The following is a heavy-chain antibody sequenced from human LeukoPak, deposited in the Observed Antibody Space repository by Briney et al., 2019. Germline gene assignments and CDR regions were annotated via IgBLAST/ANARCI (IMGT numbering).Heavy chain of an antibody. J-gene: IGHJ5*02. CDR3: ARLGRTYYDFWSGP. CDR1: GGSISSSSYY. Sequence: SETLSLTCTVSGGSISSSSYYWGWIRQPPGKGLEWIGTIFYRGITYYNPSLKSRLTISVDTSKNQFSLKLSSVTAADTAVYYCARLGRTYYDFWSGPWGQGTLVTVSS. D-gene: IGHD3-3*01. CDR2: IFYRGIT. V-gene: IGHV4-39*01.